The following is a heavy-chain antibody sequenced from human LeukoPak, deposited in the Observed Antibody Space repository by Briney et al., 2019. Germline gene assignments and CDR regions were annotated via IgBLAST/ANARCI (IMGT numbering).Heavy chain of an antibody. V-gene: IGHV4-59*12. D-gene: IGHD1-26*01. CDR2: IYYSGST. Sequence: SETLSLTCTVSGGSISSYYWSWIRQPPGKGLEWIGYIYYSGSTNYNPSLKSRVTISVDTSKNQLSLRLSSMTAADTAVFYCARVAGARMRNAFDIWGQGTMVTVSS. J-gene: IGHJ3*02. CDR1: GGSISSYY. CDR3: ARVAGARMRNAFDI.